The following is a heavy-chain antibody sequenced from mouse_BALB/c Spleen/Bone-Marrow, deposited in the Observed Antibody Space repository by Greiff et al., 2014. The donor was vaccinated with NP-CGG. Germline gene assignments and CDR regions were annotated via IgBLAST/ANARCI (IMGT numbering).Heavy chain of an antibody. J-gene: IGHJ4*01. CDR3: ARKDYFGYAAMDY. CDR1: GFTFSSLG. V-gene: IGHV5-17*02. Sequence: VESGGGLVQPGGSLKLSCAASGFTFSSLGMHWVRQAPEKGLEWVAYISGGSSIIYYADTVKGRFTISRDNPKNTLFLQMTSLRSEDTAIYYCARKDYFGYAAMDYWGQGTSVTVSS. CDR2: ISGGSSII. D-gene: IGHD1-2*01.